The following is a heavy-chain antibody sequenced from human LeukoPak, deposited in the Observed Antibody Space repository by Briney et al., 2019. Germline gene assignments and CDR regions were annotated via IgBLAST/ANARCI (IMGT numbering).Heavy chain of an antibody. D-gene: IGHD5-24*01. J-gene: IGHJ4*02. CDR1: GGSIIAYY. Sequence: SSETLSLTCTVSGGSIIAYYWSWIRQPPGKGLEWVGYISFIGSTNYNPSLKSRVTISVDTSKNQFSLKLTSVTAADTAVYYCARLSRDGYKLPYGGQETLVTASS. CDR3: ARLSRDGYKLPY. V-gene: IGHV4-59*01. CDR2: ISFIGST.